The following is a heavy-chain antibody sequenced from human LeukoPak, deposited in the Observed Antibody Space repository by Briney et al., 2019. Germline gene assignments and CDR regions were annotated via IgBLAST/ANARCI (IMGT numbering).Heavy chain of an antibody. Sequence: SETLSLTCTVSGVSVSSGSYYWSWIRQPPGKGLEWIGYIYYSGSTNYNPSLKSRVTISVDTSKNQFSLKLSSVTAADTAVYYCARDGYCSSTSCSIFDYWGQGTLVTVSS. D-gene: IGHD2-2*03. J-gene: IGHJ4*02. CDR1: GVSVSSGSYY. V-gene: IGHV4-61*01. CDR2: IYYSGST. CDR3: ARDGYCSSTSCSIFDY.